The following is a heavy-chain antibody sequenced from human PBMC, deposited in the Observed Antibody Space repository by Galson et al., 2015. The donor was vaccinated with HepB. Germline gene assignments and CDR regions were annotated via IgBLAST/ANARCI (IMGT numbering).Heavy chain of an antibody. V-gene: IGHV3-7*03. CDR2: IKQDGSEK. D-gene: IGHD6-19*01. CDR3: ARDDVPKAYSSGRGGDPVDY. CDR1: GFTFSSYW. J-gene: IGHJ4*02. Sequence: SLRLSCAASGFTFSSYWMSWVRQAPGKGLEWVANIKQDGSEKYYVDSVKGRFTISRDNAKNSLYLQMNSLRAEDTAVYYCARDDVPKAYSSGRGGDPVDYWGQGTLVTVSS.